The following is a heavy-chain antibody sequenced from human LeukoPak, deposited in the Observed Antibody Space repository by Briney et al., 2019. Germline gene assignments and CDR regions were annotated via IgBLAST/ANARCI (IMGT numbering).Heavy chain of an antibody. CDR1: GFTFGSYA. J-gene: IGHJ5*02. V-gene: IGHV3-21*01. D-gene: IGHD3-16*01. CDR3: VRDQGGERWFGP. CDR2: ISSGSSFI. Sequence: GGSLRLSCAASGFTFGSYAMNWVRQAPGKGLEWASSISSGSSFIYYADSVKGRFTIARDNAKNSLYLQMNSLRPEDTAIYYCVRDQGGERWFGPWGQGTLVTVSS.